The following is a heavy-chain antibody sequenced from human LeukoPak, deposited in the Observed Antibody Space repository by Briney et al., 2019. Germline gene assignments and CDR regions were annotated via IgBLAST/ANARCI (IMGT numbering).Heavy chain of an antibody. V-gene: IGHV3-23*01. Sequence: GGSLRLSCAASGFTFSSYAMSWVHQAPGKGLEWVSAISGSGGSTYYADSVKGRFTISRDNSKNTLYLQMNSLRAEDTAVYYCAKGGNWNGLNYFDYWGQGTLVTVSS. J-gene: IGHJ4*02. CDR3: AKGGNWNGLNYFDY. CDR2: ISGSGGST. CDR1: GFTFSSYA. D-gene: IGHD1-1*01.